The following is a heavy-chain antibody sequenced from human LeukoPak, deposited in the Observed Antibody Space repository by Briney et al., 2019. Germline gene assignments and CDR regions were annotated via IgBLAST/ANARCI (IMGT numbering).Heavy chain of an antibody. V-gene: IGHV4-38-2*01. Sequence: SETLSLTCGVSNYYISSGSYWSWIRQPPGKGLEWIGSIYHTGSAYYSSSRQGRVTISVDTSKNQFSVKLSSVTAADTAVYYCARANDRGGTSPLDYWGQGTLVTVSS. CDR1: NYYISSGSY. CDR2: IYHTGSA. CDR3: ARANDRGGTSPLDY. J-gene: IGHJ4*02. D-gene: IGHD2-2*01.